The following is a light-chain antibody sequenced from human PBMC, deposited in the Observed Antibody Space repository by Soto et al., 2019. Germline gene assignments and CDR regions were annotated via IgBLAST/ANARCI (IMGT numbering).Light chain of an antibody. CDR1: SSDVGNYNL. CDR2: DVN. Sequence: QSALTQPASVSGSPGQSITISCTGTSSDVGNYNLVSWYQQHPGKAPKLVIFDVNKRPSGVSNRFSGSKSGNTASLTISGLQAEDEADYYCCSSAGSGTSVVFGGGTKLTVL. V-gene: IGLV2-23*02. CDR3: CSSAGSGTSVV. J-gene: IGLJ3*02.